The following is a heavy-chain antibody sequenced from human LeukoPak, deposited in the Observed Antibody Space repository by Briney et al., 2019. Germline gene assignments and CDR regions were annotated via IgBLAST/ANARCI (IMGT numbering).Heavy chain of an antibody. CDR1: GGSISSSSYY. D-gene: IGHD6-19*01. CDR3: ARQIKPSSGWYLNWFDP. V-gene: IGHV4-39*01. CDR2: IYYSGST. J-gene: IGHJ5*02. Sequence: SETLSLTCTVSGGSISSSSYYWGWIRQPPGKGLEWIGSIYYSGSTYYNPSLKSRVTISVDTSKNQFSLKLNSVTAADTAVYYCARQIKPSSGWYLNWFDPWGQGTLVTVSS.